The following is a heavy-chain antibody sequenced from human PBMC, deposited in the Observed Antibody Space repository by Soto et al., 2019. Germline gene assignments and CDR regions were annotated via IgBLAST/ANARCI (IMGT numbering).Heavy chain of an antibody. CDR3: VKWHTSNFDSLPFTGFDF. CDR1: GFTFSDSV. J-gene: IGHJ4*02. V-gene: IGHV3-23*01. D-gene: IGHD3-22*01. CDR2: MGGDGRT. Sequence: GGSLRLSCVGCGFTFSDSVMAWVRQAPGKGLEWLSVMGGDGRTRYALSVTGRFTISRDNSKNTLYLQMRSLRAEDAAAYYCVKWHTSNFDSLPFTGFDFWGQGTQVTVSS.